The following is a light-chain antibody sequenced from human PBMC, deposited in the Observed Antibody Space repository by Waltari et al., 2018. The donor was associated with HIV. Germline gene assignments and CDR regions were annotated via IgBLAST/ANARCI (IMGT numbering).Light chain of an antibody. Sequence: QSALTQPRSVSGSPGQSVNISCTGTSSDVGGYDYVPWYQQHPGKAPKVVMSDVSRGPSVVPARFSASKSGNAASLTISGLQAADESDYFCCSYASNYILIFGGGTKLTVL. CDR2: DVS. CDR3: CSYASNYILI. J-gene: IGLJ2*01. V-gene: IGLV2-11*01. CDR1: SSDVGGYDY.